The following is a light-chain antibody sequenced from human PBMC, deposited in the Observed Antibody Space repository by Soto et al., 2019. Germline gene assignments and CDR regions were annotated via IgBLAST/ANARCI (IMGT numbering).Light chain of an antibody. CDR1: QSISNS. Sequence: IQMTQSVSSLSAYVGDSVTITCRASQSISNSLSWYQQKPGKAPKFLIYVASTLQRGVPSRFSGSGSGTDFTLTISSLQPEDFATYYCQQTFSPPYTFGQGTKLEIK. CDR3: QQTFSPPYT. CDR2: VAS. V-gene: IGKV1-39*01. J-gene: IGKJ2*01.